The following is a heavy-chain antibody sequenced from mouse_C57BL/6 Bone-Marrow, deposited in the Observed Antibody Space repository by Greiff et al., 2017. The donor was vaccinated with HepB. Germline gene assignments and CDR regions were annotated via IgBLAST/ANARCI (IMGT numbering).Heavy chain of an antibody. V-gene: IGHV1-15*01. CDR1: GYTFTDYE. CDR3: TRGWLPLFDY. CDR2: IDPETGGT. Sequence: VQLQQSGAELVRPGASVTLSCKASGYTFTDYEMHWVKQTPVHGLEWIGAIDPETGGTAYNQKFKGKAILTADKSSSTAYMELRGLTSEDSAVYYCTRGWLPLFDYWGQGTTLTVSS. D-gene: IGHD2-3*01. J-gene: IGHJ2*01.